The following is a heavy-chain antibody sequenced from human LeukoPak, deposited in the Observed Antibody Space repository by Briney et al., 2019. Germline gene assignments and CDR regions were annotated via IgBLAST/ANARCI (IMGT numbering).Heavy chain of an antibody. V-gene: IGHV3-53*01. D-gene: IGHD6-13*01. CDR1: GFTVSSNY. J-gene: IGHJ4*02. CDR3: ARGARIAAAVDY. CDR2: IYVDGST. Sequence: GGSLRLSCAASGFTVSSNYVNWVRQAPGKGLEWASGIYVDGSTYYADSVKGRFTISRDNSKNTLYLQMNSLRAEDTAVYYCARGARIAAAVDYWGQGTLVTVSS.